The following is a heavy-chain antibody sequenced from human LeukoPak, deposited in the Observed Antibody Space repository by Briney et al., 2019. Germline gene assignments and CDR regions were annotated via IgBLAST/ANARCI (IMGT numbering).Heavy chain of an antibody. CDR2: ISSSSSCI. J-gene: IGHJ4*02. V-gene: IGHV3-21*01. CDR1: GFTFSSYS. Sequence: GGSLRLSCAASGFTFSSYSMNWVRQAPGKGLEWVSSISSSSSCIYYADSVKGRFTISRDNAKNSLYLQMNSLRAEDTAVYYCARGPTYYYDRSGSTTDYWGQGTLVTVSS. CDR3: ARGPTYYYDRSGSTTDY. D-gene: IGHD3-22*01.